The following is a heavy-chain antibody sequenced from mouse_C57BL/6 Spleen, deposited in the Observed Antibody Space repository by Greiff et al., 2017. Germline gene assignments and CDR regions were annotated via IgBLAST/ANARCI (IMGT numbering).Heavy chain of an antibody. Sequence: VQVVESGAELVRPGASVKLSCKASGYTFTDYYINWVKQRPGQGLEWIARIYPGSGNTYYNEKFKGKATLTAEKSSSTAYMQLSSLTSEDSAVYFCARYYYDYDKEAMDYWGQGTSVTVSA. D-gene: IGHD2-4*01. V-gene: IGHV1-76*01. CDR3: ARYYYDYDKEAMDY. CDR1: GYTFTDYY. CDR2: IYPGSGNT. J-gene: IGHJ4*01.